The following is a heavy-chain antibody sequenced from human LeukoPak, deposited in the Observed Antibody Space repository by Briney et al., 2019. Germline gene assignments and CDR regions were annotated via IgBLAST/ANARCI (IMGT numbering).Heavy chain of an antibody. J-gene: IGHJ4*02. CDR3: AAMVRGVIISYFDY. D-gene: IGHD3-10*01. V-gene: IGHV4-31*03. Sequence: PSETLSLTCTVSGGSISSGGYYWSWIRQHPGKGLEWIGYIYYSGSTYYNPSLKSRVTISVDTSKNQFSLKLSSVTAADTAVYYCAAMVRGVIISYFDYWGQGTLVTGSS. CDR1: GGSISSGGYY. CDR2: IYYSGST.